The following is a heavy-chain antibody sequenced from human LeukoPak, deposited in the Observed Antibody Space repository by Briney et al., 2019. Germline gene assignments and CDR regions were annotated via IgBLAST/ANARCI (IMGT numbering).Heavy chain of an antibody. CDR3: ARANPSPTIVGGFISI. CDR2: INPSGGST. V-gene: IGHV1-46*01. J-gene: IGHJ3*02. D-gene: IGHD2-15*01. Sequence: GASVKVSCRASGYTFTSYYMHWVRQAPGQGLEWMGIINPSGGSTSYAQKFQGRVTMTRDTSTSTVYMELSSLRSEDTAVYYCARANPSPTIVGGFISIWGQGTMVTVSS. CDR1: GYTFTSYY.